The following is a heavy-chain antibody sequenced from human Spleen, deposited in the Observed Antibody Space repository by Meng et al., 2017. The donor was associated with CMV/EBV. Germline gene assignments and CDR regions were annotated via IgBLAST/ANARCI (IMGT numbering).Heavy chain of an antibody. J-gene: IGHJ5*02. CDR2: IYITGST. V-gene: IGHV4-59*01. CDR3: AKGYRAGGFDP. CDR1: GDSITTYY. D-gene: IGHD2-2*02. Sequence: SETLSLTCTVSGDSITTYYWSWIRQPPGKGLEWIGYIYITGSTNYNPSLKSRVTMSVDTSKNQFSLKLSSVTAADTAVYYCAKGYRAGGFDPWGQGTLVTVSS.